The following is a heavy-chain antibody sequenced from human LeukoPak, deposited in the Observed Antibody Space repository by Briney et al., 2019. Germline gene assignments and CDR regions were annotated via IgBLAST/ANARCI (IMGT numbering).Heavy chain of an antibody. D-gene: IGHD1-26*01. Sequence: GGSLRLSCAASGFIVSSNDMSWVRQAPGKGLELVSVIYSGGTTHYVASVKGRFTISRHNSKNTMYLQVDSLRAEDTGIYYCARSNSGGYYGDYYYGMDVWGQGTTVTVSS. CDR2: IYSGGTT. CDR3: ARSNSGGYYGDYYYGMDV. CDR1: GFIVSSND. V-gene: IGHV3-53*01. J-gene: IGHJ6*02.